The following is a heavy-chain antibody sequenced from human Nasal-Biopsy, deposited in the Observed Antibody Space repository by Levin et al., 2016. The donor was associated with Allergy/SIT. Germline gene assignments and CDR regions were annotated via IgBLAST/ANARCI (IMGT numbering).Heavy chain of an antibody. V-gene: IGHV3-7*04. CDR3: ARGGCSSTMCYAGFFDY. D-gene: IGHD2-2*01. CDR1: GFTFSTYW. J-gene: IGHJ4*02. Sequence: GESLKISCAASGFTFSTYWMSWVRQAPGKGLEWVANIKQDGSEKYYVDSVKGRFTISRDNAKNSLYLQMNSLRAEDTAVYYCARGGCSSTMCYAGFFDYWGQGTLVTVSS. CDR2: IKQDGSEK.